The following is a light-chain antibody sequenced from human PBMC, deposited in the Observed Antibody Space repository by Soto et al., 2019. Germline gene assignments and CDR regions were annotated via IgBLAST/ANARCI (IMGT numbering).Light chain of an antibody. CDR2: GAY. CDR3: QRHGAT. J-gene: IGKJ1*01. Sequence: EIVLPQSPGTLSLSPGERATLSCRASQSVRNSYLAWYQQKPGQAPRLLIYGAYTRATGIPDRFSGSGSGTDFTLTISGLEPEDSAAYYCQRHGATFGQGTKVDIK. CDR1: QSVRNSY. V-gene: IGKV3-20*01.